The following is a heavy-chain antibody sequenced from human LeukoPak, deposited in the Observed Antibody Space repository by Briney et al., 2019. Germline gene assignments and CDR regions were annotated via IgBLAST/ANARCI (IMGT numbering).Heavy chain of an antibody. CDR2: IYYGGNT. V-gene: IGHV4-39*01. D-gene: IGHD3/OR15-3a*01. CDR3: ARQTGSGLFILP. Sequence: PSETLSLTCTVSGVSISSTNFYWGWIRQPPGKGLEWLGSIYYGGNTYYNASLKSQVSISIDTSKNQFSLKLTSVTAADTAGYYCARQTGSGLFILPGGQGTLVTVSS. J-gene: IGHJ4*02. CDR1: GVSISSTNFY.